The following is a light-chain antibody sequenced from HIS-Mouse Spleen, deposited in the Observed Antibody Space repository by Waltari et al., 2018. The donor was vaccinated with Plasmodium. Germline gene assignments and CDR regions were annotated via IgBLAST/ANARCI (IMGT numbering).Light chain of an antibody. CDR1: ALPKKY. Sequence: SYELTQPPSVSVSPGQTARITCSGDALPKKYAYWYQQKSGQAPVLGIYEDSQRPSGIPERFSGSSSGPMATLTISGAQVEDEADYFCYSTDSSGNHRVFGGGTKLTVL. CDR3: YSTDSSGNHRV. J-gene: IGLJ3*02. V-gene: IGLV3-10*01. CDR2: EDS.